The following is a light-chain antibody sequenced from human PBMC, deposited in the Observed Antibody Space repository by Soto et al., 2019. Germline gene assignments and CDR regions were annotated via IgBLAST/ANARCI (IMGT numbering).Light chain of an antibody. J-gene: IGKJ2*01. CDR2: GAS. CDR1: QSVSSNY. CDR3: QHYGGSLYT. V-gene: IGKV3-20*01. Sequence: EIVLTQSPGTLSLSPGERATLSCRASQSVSSNYLTWYQQKPGQAPRLLIYGASSRATGIPDRFSGSGSGTDFTLTISGLEPEDFAVYYCQHYGGSLYTFGQGTKPEIK.